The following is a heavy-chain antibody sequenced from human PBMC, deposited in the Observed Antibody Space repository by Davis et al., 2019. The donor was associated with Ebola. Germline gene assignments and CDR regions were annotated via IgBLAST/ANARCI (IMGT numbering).Heavy chain of an antibody. CDR2: ISYDGSNE. V-gene: IGHV3-30*03. D-gene: IGHD5-18*01. J-gene: IGHJ4*02. CDR1: GFTFSDYG. CDR3: VPGTWI. Sequence: GESLKTPCAAPGFTFSDYGIHWVRQAPGKGLEWVAVISYDGSNEYYADSVKGRFTASRDNARHTLFLEMNNLKLEDTGVYYCVPGTWIRGQGMRVTVSA.